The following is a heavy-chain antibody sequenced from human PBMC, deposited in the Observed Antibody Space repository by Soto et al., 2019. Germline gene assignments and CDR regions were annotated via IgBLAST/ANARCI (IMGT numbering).Heavy chain of an antibody. Sequence: GESLKISCKGSGYSFTTYLITWVRQMPGEGLEWMGRIDPSDSHTNYSPSFQGHVTISADRSISTAYLQWSSLKASDTAMYFCARVSVEIDAFDIWGQGTMVTVSS. CDR3: ARVSVEIDAFDI. CDR2: IDPSDSHT. J-gene: IGHJ3*02. D-gene: IGHD6-25*01. V-gene: IGHV5-10-1*01. CDR1: GYSFTTYL.